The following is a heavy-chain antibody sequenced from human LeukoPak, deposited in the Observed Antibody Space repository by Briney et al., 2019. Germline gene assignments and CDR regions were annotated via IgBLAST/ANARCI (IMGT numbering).Heavy chain of an antibody. V-gene: IGHV4-39*01. CDR3: ARPRSGSSYSSGWDWFDP. CDR2: IYYSGST. D-gene: IGHD6-19*01. Sequence: SETLSLTCSVSGGSISNKNSYWGWIRQAPGKGLEWIGSIYYSGSTYYNPSLKSRVTISVDTSKNQFSLKLRSVTAADTAVYYCARPRSGSSYSSGWDWFDPWGQGTLVTVSS. J-gene: IGHJ5*02. CDR1: GGSISNKNSY.